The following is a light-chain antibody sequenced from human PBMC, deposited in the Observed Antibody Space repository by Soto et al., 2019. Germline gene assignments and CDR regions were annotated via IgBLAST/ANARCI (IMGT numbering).Light chain of an antibody. CDR1: QSISSS. V-gene: IGKV1-5*01. CDR3: QQYNSYWT. Sequence: DIQMTQSPSTLSASVGDRVTITCRASQSISSSLAWYQQRPGKAPKLLIYDASSLESGVPSRFSGSGSGTEFTLTINSLQPDEFATYYCQQYNSYWTFGQGTKVEIK. J-gene: IGKJ1*01. CDR2: DAS.